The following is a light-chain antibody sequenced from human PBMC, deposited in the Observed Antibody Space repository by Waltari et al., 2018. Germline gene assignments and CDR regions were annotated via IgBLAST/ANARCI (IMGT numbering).Light chain of an antibody. CDR3: CSYAGSYTGV. Sequence: QSALTQPRSVSGSPGQSVTISCTGTSSDVGGYNYVSWYQQHPGKAPKLMIYDVSKRPSGVPVRFSGSQSGNPASLTISGLQADDEADYYCCSYAGSYTGVFGTGSKVTVL. CDR1: SSDVGGYNY. V-gene: IGLV2-11*01. CDR2: DVS. J-gene: IGLJ1*01.